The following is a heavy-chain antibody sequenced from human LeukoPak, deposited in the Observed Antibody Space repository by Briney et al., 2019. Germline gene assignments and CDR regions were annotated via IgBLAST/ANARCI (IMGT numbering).Heavy chain of an antibody. CDR2: IDEYGTTI. D-gene: IGHD5-12*01. CDR1: GFTFTKYW. J-gene: IGHJ4*02. V-gene: IGHV3-74*01. CDR3: ATDLSGRQDY. Sequence: GGSLRLSCAASGFTFTKYWMHWVRQAPGKGLVWVLRIDEYGTTINYADSVKGQFTISRNNAGDTLFLQMNSLRAEDTGVYYCATDLSGRQDYWGQGTLVTVSS.